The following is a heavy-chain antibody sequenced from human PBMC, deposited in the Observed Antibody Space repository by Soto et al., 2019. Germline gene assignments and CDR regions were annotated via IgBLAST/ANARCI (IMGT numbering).Heavy chain of an antibody. J-gene: IGHJ4*02. Sequence: SETLALTSTVPGGSISHYYWSWIRQPPGKGLEWIGYIHYSGSTNYNPSLESRVTIAADTSKNQFSLKLSSVTAADTAVYYCAIGRYGGNSFNVIDYWGQGTLVTVSS. CDR2: IHYSGST. CDR1: GGSISHYY. D-gene: IGHD2-21*02. V-gene: IGHV4-59*01. CDR3: AIGRYGGNSFNVIDY.